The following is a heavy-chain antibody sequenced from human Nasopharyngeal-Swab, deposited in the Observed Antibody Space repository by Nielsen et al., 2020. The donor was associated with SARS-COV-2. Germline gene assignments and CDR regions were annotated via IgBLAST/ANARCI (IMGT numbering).Heavy chain of an antibody. D-gene: IGHD6-13*01. Sequence: ASVQVSCNASGYTFTSYAMHWVRQAPGQRLEWMGWINAGNGNTKFSQKFQGRVTITRDTSASTAYMELSSLRSEDTAVYYCARTRLAALYYFDYWGQGTLVTVSS. J-gene: IGHJ4*02. CDR1: GYTFTSYA. V-gene: IGHV1-3*01. CDR2: INAGNGNT. CDR3: ARTRLAALYYFDY.